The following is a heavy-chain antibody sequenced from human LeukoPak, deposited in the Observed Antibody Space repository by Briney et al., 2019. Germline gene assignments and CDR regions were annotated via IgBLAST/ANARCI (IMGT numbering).Heavy chain of an antibody. D-gene: IGHD1-7*01. CDR1: GFTFSSYW. V-gene: IGHV3-23*01. CDR3: AKGEAWGNYIFGS. CDR2: ISGSGDST. Sequence: GGSLRLSCAASGFTFSSYWMSWVRQAPGEGLEWVSGISGSGDSTYYADSVKGRFTISRDNSKNTLYLQMNSLRADDTAAYYCAKGEAWGNYIFGSWGQGTLVTVSS. J-gene: IGHJ4*02.